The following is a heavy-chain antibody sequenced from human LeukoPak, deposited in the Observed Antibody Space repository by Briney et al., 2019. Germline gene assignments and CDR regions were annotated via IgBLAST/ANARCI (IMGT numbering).Heavy chain of an antibody. CDR1: GGSISSGDYY. V-gene: IGHV4-30-4*01. D-gene: IGHD5-12*01. CDR3: ARGARRDGYNPPRFDY. J-gene: IGHJ4*02. Sequence: SQTLSLTCTVSGGSISSGDYYWSWIRQPPGKGLEWIGEINHSGSTNYNPSLKSRVTISVDTSKNQFSLKLSSVTAADTAVYYCARGARRDGYNPPRFDYWGQGTLVTVSS. CDR2: INHSGST.